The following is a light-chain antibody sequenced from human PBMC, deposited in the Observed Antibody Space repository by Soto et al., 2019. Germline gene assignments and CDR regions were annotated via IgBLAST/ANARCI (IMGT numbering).Light chain of an antibody. CDR2: GAS. CDR1: QSVSSN. CDR3: QQYNDWPQT. Sequence: EIVMTQSPATLSVSPGERATLSCRASQSVSSNLAWYQQKPGQAPRLLIYGASTRATGMSVRFSGSWSGTEFTLTISSLQSEDFGVYYCQQYNDWPQTFGQGTKVEIK. J-gene: IGKJ1*01. V-gene: IGKV3-15*01.